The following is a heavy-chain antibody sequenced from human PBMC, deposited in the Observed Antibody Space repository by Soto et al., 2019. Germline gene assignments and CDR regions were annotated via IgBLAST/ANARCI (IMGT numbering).Heavy chain of an antibody. V-gene: IGHV1-18*01. Sequence: QVQLVQSGAEVKKPGASVKVSCKASGYTFTSYGISWVRQAPGQGLEWMGWISAYNGNTNYAQKLQGRVTMTTDTSTSTAYMELRSLRSDDTAVYYCATPIGVVTHNYYYVMDVWGQGTTVTVSS. CDR2: ISAYNGNT. J-gene: IGHJ6*02. CDR1: GYTFTSYG. D-gene: IGHD2-21*02. CDR3: ATPIGVVTHNYYYVMDV.